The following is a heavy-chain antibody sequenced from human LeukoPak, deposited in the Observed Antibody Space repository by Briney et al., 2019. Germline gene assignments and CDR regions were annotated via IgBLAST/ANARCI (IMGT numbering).Heavy chain of an antibody. Sequence: GGSLRLSCAASGFTFSSYWMHWVRQAPGKGLVWVSRINSDGSSTSYADSVKGRFTISRDNAKNTLYLQMNSLRAEDTAVYYCARDLVRYCSSTSCYDGDYWGQGTLVTVSS. CDR2: INSDGSST. V-gene: IGHV3-74*01. CDR3: ARDLVRYCSSTSCYDGDY. CDR1: GFTFSSYW. J-gene: IGHJ4*02. D-gene: IGHD2-2*01.